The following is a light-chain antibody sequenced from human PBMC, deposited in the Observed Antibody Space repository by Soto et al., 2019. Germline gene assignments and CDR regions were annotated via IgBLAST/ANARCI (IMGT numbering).Light chain of an antibody. CDR2: DVN. CDR3: CSFAGSSTVV. J-gene: IGLJ2*01. CDR1: SSDIGGYSY. Sequence: QSALTQPASVSASPGQSITISCIGTSSDIGGYSYVSWYQQHPGKAPKLLIRDVNYRPSGISARFSGSKSGNTASLTISGLQTEDEADYYCCSFAGSSTVVFGGGTKLTVL. V-gene: IGLV2-14*03.